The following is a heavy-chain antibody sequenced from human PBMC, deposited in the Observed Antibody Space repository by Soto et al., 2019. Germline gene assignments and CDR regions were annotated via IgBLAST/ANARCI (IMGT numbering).Heavy chain of an antibody. J-gene: IGHJ4*02. V-gene: IGHV1-46*01. Sequence: GASVKVSCKASGYTFSNYYMHWVRQAPGQGLEWMGVFNPSGSSTSYAQKFQGRVTMTRDTSTSTAYMELSTLKSEDTAVYYCARVLFILGVAGTYYFVHWGQGTLFTSPQ. CDR2: FNPSGSST. D-gene: IGHD2-15*01. CDR3: ARVLFILGVAGTYYFVH. CDR1: GYTFSNYY.